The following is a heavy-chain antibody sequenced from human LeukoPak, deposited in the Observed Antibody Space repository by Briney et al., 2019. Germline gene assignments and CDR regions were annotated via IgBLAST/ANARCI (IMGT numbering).Heavy chain of an antibody. CDR3: ARDARIQLWNAFDI. Sequence: GGSLRLSCAASGFTFSSYEMNWVRQAPGKGLEWVSYISSSGSTIYYADSVKGRFTISRDNAKNSLYLQMNSLRAEDTAVYYCARDARIQLWNAFDIWGQGTMVTVSS. CDR1: GFTFSSYE. CDR2: ISSSGSTI. V-gene: IGHV3-48*03. D-gene: IGHD5-18*01. J-gene: IGHJ3*02.